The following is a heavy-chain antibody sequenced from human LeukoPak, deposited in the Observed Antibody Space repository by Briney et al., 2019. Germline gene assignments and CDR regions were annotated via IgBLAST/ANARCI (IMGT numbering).Heavy chain of an antibody. CDR1: GGSFSGYY. CDR3: ARVRSVGATDLFDY. V-gene: IGHV4-59*01. D-gene: IGHD1-26*01. J-gene: IGHJ4*02. Sequence: SETLSLTCAVYGGSFSGYYWSWIRQPPGKGLEWIGYIYYSGSTNYNPSLKSRVTISVDTSKNQFSLKLSSVTAADTAVYYCARVRSVGATDLFDYWGQGTLVTVSS. CDR2: IYYSGST.